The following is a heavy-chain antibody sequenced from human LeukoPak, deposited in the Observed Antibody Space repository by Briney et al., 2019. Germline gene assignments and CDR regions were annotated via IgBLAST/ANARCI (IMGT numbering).Heavy chain of an antibody. D-gene: IGHD5-12*01. V-gene: IGHV3-21*04. Sequence: GGSLRLSCAASGFTFSSFSMNWIRQAPGKGPEWVSLIASTSGHIFYADSVKGRFTISRDNAKNSLYLQMNSLRAEDMALYYCAKDSGYSGYDPTFDYWGQGTLVTVSS. CDR1: GFTFSSFS. J-gene: IGHJ4*02. CDR3: AKDSGYSGYDPTFDY. CDR2: IASTSGHI.